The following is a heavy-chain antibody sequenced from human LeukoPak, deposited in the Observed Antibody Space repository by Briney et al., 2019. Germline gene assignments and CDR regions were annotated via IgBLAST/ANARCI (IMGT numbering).Heavy chain of an antibody. Sequence: ASAKVSCKPSGYTFTNYFIHWLRQAPGQGLEWVGIIKPSSGGTTYAQKFQSRVTMSRDTSTGTVYMELRSLRSEDTAMYYCARPSFLYYFDYWGQGTLVTVSS. J-gene: IGHJ4*02. CDR2: IKPSSGGT. CDR1: GYTFTNYF. CDR3: ARPSFLYYFDY. V-gene: IGHV1-46*01.